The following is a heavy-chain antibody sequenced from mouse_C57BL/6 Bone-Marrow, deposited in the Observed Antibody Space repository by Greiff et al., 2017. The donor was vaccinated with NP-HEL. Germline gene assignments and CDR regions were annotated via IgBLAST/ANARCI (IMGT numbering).Heavy chain of an antibody. CDR2: ISSGGSYT. CDR3: ATRLLLRYLYAMDY. CDR1: GFTFSSYG. V-gene: IGHV5-6*02. D-gene: IGHD1-1*01. Sequence: EVKLEESGGDLVKPGGSLKLSCAASGFTFSSYGMSWVRQTPDKRLEWVATISSGGSYTYYPDSVKGRFTISRDNAKNTLYLQMSSLKSEDTAMYYCATRLLLRYLYAMDYWGQGTSVTVSS. J-gene: IGHJ4*01.